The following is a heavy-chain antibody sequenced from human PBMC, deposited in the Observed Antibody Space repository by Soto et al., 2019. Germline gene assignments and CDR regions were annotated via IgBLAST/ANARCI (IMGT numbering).Heavy chain of an antibody. Sequence: ASVKVSFKASGDTFTGYYMHWVRQAPGQGLEWMGWINPNSGGTNYAQKFQGRVTMTRDTSISTAYMELSRLRSDDTAVYYCARDEKFPYGGYYYYGMDVWGQGTTVTVSS. CDR3: ARDEKFPYGGYYYYGMDV. CDR2: INPNSGGT. V-gene: IGHV1-2*02. D-gene: IGHD4-17*01. J-gene: IGHJ6*02. CDR1: GDTFTGYY.